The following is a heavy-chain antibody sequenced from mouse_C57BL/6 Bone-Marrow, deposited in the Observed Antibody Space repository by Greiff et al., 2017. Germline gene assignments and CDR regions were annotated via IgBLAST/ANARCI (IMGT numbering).Heavy chain of an antibody. V-gene: IGHV5-2*01. Sequence: EVKLMESGGGLVQPGESLKLSCESNEYEFPSHDMSWVRKTPEKRLELVAAINSDGGSTYYPDTMERRFIISRDNTKKTLYLQMSSLRSEDTALYYCARQRIYYGNLYYFDYWGQGTTLTVSS. J-gene: IGHJ2*01. CDR3: ARQRIYYGNLYYFDY. CDR1: EYEFPSHD. D-gene: IGHD2-1*01. CDR2: INSDGGST.